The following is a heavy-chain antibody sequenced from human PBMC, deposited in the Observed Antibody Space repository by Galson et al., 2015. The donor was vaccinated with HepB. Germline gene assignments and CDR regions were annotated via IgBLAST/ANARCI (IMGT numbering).Heavy chain of an antibody. Sequence: SLRLSCAASGFTFNNYGMHWVRQAPGKGLEWVAVISYDGNNKYYADSVKGRFTISRDNSKNTLYLQMNSLRAEDTAVYYCAGAGSSGWYFPGDYWGQGTLVTVSS. J-gene: IGHJ4*02. CDR1: GFTFNNYG. D-gene: IGHD6-19*01. CDR2: ISYDGNNK. CDR3: AGAGSSGWYFPGDY. V-gene: IGHV3-30*03.